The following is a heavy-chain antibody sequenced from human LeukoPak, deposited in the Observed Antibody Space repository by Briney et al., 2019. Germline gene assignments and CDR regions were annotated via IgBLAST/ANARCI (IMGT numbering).Heavy chain of an antibody. V-gene: IGHV3-11*04. J-gene: IGHJ4*02. CDR3: TTENGDYGVDYFDY. D-gene: IGHD4-17*01. Sequence: GGSLRLSCSGSGFTFSDYFMNWIRQTPGKGLEWISYISSSGGNIKYADSVQGRFTISRDNAKKSLYLQMNSLRAEDTAVYYCTTENGDYGVDYFDYWGQGTLVTVSS. CDR1: GFTFSDYF. CDR2: ISSSGGNI.